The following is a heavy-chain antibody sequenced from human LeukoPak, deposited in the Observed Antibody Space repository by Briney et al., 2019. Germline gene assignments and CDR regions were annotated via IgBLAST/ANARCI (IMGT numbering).Heavy chain of an antibody. CDR2: ISGSGGST. CDR1: GFTFSSYA. V-gene: IGHV3-23*01. CDR3: AKPHYYDSSGYYYVDYFDY. J-gene: IGHJ4*02. D-gene: IGHD3-22*01. Sequence: PGGSLRLSCAASGFTFSSYAMSWVRQAPGKGLEWVSAISGSGGSTYYADSVKGRFTISRDNSKNTLYLQMNNLRAEDTAVYYCAKPHYYDSSGYYYVDYFDYWGQGTLVTVSS.